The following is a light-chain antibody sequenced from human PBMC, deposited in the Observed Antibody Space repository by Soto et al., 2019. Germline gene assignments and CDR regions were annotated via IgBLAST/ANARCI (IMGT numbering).Light chain of an antibody. CDR1: QSVLYSSNNKNY. J-gene: IGKJ1*01. Sequence: IVMTQSPDSLAVSLGERATINCKSSQSVLYSSNNKNYLAWYQQTPGQPPKLLIYWASTRESGVPDRLSGSGSGTDFVPTSSRLQAEDAAVYYCQQYYSPPEFGQGTKVEIK. CDR2: WAS. CDR3: QQYYSPPE. V-gene: IGKV4-1*01.